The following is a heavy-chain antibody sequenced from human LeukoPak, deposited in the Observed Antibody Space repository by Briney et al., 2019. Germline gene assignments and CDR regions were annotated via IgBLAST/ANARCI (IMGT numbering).Heavy chain of an antibody. V-gene: IGHV3-23*01. Sequence: PGGSLRLSCAASGFTFSSYAMSWVRQAPGKGLELVSAISGSGGSTYYADSVKGRFTISRDNSKNTLYLQLNSLSAEDPAVYYCACNGGVVVVPAAPNDYWGQGTLVTVSS. CDR3: ACNGGVVVVPAAPNDY. CDR2: ISGSGGST. D-gene: IGHD2-2*01. CDR1: GFTFSSYA. J-gene: IGHJ4*02.